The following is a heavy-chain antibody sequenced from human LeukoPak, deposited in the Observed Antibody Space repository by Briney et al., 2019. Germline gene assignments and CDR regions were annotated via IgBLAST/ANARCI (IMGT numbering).Heavy chain of an antibody. Sequence: GGSLRLSCTASGFAFNSFAMNWVRQAPGKGLEWVSSISNSEGSSHYADFVKGRCTISRDNSKNTLHLQMNSLRAEDTAVYYCAKEEGYYGSGSYYSGVPYYFDYWGQGTLVTVSS. V-gene: IGHV3-23*01. D-gene: IGHD3-10*01. J-gene: IGHJ4*02. CDR1: GFAFNSFA. CDR3: AKEEGYYGSGSYYSGVPYYFDY. CDR2: ISNSEGSS.